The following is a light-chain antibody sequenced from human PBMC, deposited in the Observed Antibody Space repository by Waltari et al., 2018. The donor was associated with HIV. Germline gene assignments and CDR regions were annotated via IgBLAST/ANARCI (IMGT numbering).Light chain of an antibody. Sequence: QAGLTQPPSVSKGMRQTATLTCTGNSTNVGNQGAAWLQQHQGHPPKLISYRDNKRPSGISERFSASRSGNTASLTITGVQPEDEADYFCATWDISLSAVVFGGGTTLTVL. CDR1: STNVGNQG. J-gene: IGLJ2*01. CDR3: ATWDISLSAVV. V-gene: IGLV10-54*04. CDR2: RDN.